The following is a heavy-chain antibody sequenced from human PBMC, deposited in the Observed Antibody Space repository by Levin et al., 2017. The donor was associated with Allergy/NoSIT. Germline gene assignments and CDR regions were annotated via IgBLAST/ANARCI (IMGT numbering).Heavy chain of an antibody. CDR1: GLSVSGNY. V-gene: IGHV3-53*01. D-gene: IGHD3-10*01. J-gene: IGHJ4*02. Sequence: AGESLKISCAPSGLSVSGNYMSWVRQAPGKGLEWVGVIYGGGSTYYADSVKGRFTISRDNSKNTLYLQMSSLRGDDTAVYYCASGSGSGTYYAYFDYWGQGTLVTVSS. CDR2: IYGGGST. CDR3: ASGSGSGTYYAYFDY.